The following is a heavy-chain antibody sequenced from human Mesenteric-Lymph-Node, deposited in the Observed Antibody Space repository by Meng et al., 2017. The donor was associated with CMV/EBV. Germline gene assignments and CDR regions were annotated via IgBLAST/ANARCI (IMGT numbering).Heavy chain of an antibody. D-gene: IGHD3-3*01. V-gene: IGHV3-53*01. CDR2: IYSGGST. CDR1: GFTVSSNY. J-gene: IGHJ4*02. CDR3: ARSIRGHFDY. Sequence: GESLKISCAASGFTVSSNYMSWVRQAPGKGLEWVSVIYSGGSTYYADSVKGRFTISRDNSKNTLYLQMNSLRAEDTAVYYCARSIRGHFDYWGQGTLVTVSS.